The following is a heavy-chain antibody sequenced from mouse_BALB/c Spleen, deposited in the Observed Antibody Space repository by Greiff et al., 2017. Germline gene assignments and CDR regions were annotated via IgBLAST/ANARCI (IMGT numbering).Heavy chain of an antibody. Sequence: VQLKESGPGLVKPSQSLSLTCSVTGYSITSGYYWNWIRQFPGNKLEWMGYISYDGSNNYNPSLKNRISITRDTSKNQFFLKLNSVTTEDTATYYCAKTITTVVATRGYYFDYWGQGTTLTVSS. CDR2: ISYDGSN. D-gene: IGHD1-1*01. CDR3: AKTITTVVATRGYYFDY. CDR1: GYSITSGYY. J-gene: IGHJ2*01. V-gene: IGHV3-6*02.